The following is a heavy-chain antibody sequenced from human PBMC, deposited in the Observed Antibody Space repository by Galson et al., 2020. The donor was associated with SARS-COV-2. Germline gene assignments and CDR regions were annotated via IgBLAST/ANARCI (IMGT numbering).Heavy chain of an antibody. CDR2: NSRSSSYT. CDR3: ARDWMITGTTAVDY. CDR1: GFTFSDYY. V-gene: IGHV3-11*06. D-gene: IGHD1-7*01. Sequence: KIGESMKISCAASGFTFSDYYMSWIRQAPGKGLEEVSYNSRSSSYTNYADSVKGRFTISRDNAKNSLYLQMNSLRAEDTAVYYCARDWMITGTTAVDYWGQGTLVTVSS. J-gene: IGHJ4*02.